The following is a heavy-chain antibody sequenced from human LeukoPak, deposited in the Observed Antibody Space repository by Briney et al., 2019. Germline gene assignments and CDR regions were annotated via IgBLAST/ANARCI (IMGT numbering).Heavy chain of an antibody. CDR3: ARGNPRSLLPYYFDY. J-gene: IGHJ4*02. D-gene: IGHD3-3*01. CDR1: AGSFSSYA. Sequence: ASVKVSCKASAGSFSSYASSWVRQAPGQGLEWMGGIIPIFATANYAQKFQGRVTITADESTSTAFMELSSLGSEDTAVYYCARGNPRSLLPYYFDYWGQGTLVTVSS. CDR2: IIPIFATA. V-gene: IGHV1-69*13.